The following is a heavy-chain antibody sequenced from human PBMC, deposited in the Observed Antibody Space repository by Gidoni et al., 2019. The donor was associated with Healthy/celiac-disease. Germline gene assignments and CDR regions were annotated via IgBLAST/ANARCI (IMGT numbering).Heavy chain of an antibody. CDR3: ASSGIQRWLGY. Sequence: EVQLVESGGGLVQPGGSLRLSCAASGFTFSSYSMNWVRQAPGKGLEWVSYISSSSSTIYYADSVKGRFTISRDNAKNSLYLQMNSLRAEDTAVYYCASSGIQRWLGYWGQGTLVTVSS. V-gene: IGHV3-48*01. CDR1: GFTFSSYS. CDR2: ISSSSSTI. D-gene: IGHD5-18*01. J-gene: IGHJ4*02.